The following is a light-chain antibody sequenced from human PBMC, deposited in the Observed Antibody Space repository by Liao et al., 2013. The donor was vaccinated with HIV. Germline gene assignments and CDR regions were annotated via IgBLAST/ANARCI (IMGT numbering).Light chain of an antibody. J-gene: IGLJ1*01. CDR3: QAWDSSTPLYV. CDR1: KLGDKY. V-gene: IGLV3-1*01. CDR2: QDT. Sequence: SYELTQPPSVSVSPGQTASITCSEDKLGDKYVSWYQQKPGQSPVLVISQDTKRHSGIPERFSGSNSGNTATLTISGTQAMDEADYYCQAWDSSTPLYVFGTGPNVTVL.